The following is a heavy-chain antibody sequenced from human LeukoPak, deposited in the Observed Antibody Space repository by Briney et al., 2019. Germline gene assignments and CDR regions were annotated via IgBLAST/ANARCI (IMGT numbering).Heavy chain of an antibody. D-gene: IGHD7-27*01. CDR1: GFTFSSYA. J-gene: IGHJ4*02. CDR3: VKEGLSGDLVY. Sequence: GGSLRLSCSASGFTFSSYAMHWVRQAPGKGLEYVSAISSNGGSTYYADSVKGRFTMSRDNSKNTLYLQMSSLRAEDTAVYHCVKEGLSGDLVYWGQGTLFTVSS. CDR2: ISSNGGST. V-gene: IGHV3-64D*06.